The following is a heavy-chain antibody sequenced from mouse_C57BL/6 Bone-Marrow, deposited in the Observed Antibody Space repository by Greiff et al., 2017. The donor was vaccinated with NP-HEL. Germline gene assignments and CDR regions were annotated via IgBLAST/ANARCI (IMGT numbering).Heavy chain of an antibody. CDR1: GYTFTSYW. CDR3: ARRRTGTRYFDV. J-gene: IGHJ1*03. Sequence: QVQLQQPGAELVKPGASVKLSCKASGYTFTSYWMHWVKQRPGQGLEWIGMIHPNSGSTNYNEKFKSKATLTVDKSSSTAYMQLSSLTSEDSAVYYCARRRTGTRYFDVWGTGTTVTVSS. CDR2: IHPNSGST. V-gene: IGHV1-64*01. D-gene: IGHD4-1*01.